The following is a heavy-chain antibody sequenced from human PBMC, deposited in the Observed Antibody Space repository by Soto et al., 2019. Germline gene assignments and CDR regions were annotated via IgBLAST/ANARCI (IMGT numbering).Heavy chain of an antibody. CDR1: GFTLSSYW. D-gene: IGHD1-1*01. J-gene: IGHJ4*02. V-gene: IGHV3-7*01. CDR3: VRDGTTAWHFDS. Sequence: EVQLVESGGGLVQPGGSLRLSCEASGFTLSSYWMSWIRQAPGKGLEWVANTRQDGGQSYLVDSVQGRFTISRDNAKNSVYLQMTSLRSEDTAVYSCVRDGTTAWHFDSWGQGTLVTVSS. CDR2: TRQDGGQS.